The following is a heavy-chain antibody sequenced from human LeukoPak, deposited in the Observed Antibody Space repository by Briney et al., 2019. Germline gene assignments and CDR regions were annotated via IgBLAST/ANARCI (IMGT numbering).Heavy chain of an antibody. CDR3: ARLGYSSSLGYYYGMDV. J-gene: IGHJ6*02. CDR1: GFTFINND. V-gene: IGHV3-13*01. CDR2: IGTAGDT. D-gene: IGHD6-13*01. Sequence: GGSLRLSCAASGFTFINNDMHWVRQTTGRGLEWVSAIGTAGDTYYPGSVKGRFTISRENAKNSLYLQMNSLRAGDTAVYYCARLGYSSSLGYYYGMDVWGQGTTVTVSS.